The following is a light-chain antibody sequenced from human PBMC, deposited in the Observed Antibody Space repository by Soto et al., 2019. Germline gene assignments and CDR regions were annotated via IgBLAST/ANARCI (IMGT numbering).Light chain of an antibody. V-gene: IGLV2-14*01. CDR2: EVS. CDR1: SSNIGDYDY. Sequence: QSVLTQPASVSGSPGQSITISCSGTSSNIGDYDYISWHQQHPGKAPKLIIYEVSHRPSGVPSRFSGSKSGNTASLTISGLQAEDEAYYYGSSDTSSSALWVFGGGTKVTVL. J-gene: IGLJ3*02. CDR3: SSDTSSSALWV.